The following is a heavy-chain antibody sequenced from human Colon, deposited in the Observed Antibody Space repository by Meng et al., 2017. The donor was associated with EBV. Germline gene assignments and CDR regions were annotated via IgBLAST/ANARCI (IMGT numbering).Heavy chain of an antibody. CDR1: GGSISSTNL. Sequence: QVTWQESGPGLVKPSETLSLTCAVSGGSISSTNLWSWVRQPPGKGLEWIGEIDHSGSTNSNPSLKSRVTLSLDKSKNQLSLKVTSVTAADTAVYYCARVSSGWDYFDYWGQGTLVTVSS. J-gene: IGHJ4*02. CDR3: ARVSSGWDYFDY. V-gene: IGHV4-4*02. CDR2: IDHSGST. D-gene: IGHD6-19*01.